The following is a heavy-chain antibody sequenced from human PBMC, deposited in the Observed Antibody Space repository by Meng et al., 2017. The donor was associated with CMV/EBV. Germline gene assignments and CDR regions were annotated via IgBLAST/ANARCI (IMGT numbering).Heavy chain of an antibody. CDR3: AGPTRGGAFDI. CDR2: IIPILGIA. Sequence: SVKVSCKASGGTFSSYAISWVRQAPGQGLEWMGGIIPILGIANYAQKFQGRVTITADKSTSTAYMELSSLRSEDTAVYYCAGPTRGGAFDIWGQGTMVTVSS. V-gene: IGHV1-69*10. D-gene: IGHD1-26*01. CDR1: GGTFSSYA. J-gene: IGHJ3*02.